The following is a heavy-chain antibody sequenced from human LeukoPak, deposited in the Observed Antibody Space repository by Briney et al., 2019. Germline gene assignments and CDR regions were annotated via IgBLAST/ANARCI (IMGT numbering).Heavy chain of an antibody. V-gene: IGHV3-30*02. J-gene: IGHJ4*02. Sequence: GGSLRLSCAASGFTFSTYGMHWVRQAPGKGLEWVTFIRNDGSNKYYANSVKGRFTISRDNSRNTLFLQMNSLRTEDTAVYYCATYSGSYTFVDCWGQGTLVTVSS. D-gene: IGHD2/OR15-2a*01. CDR1: GFTFSTYG. CDR2: IRNDGSNK. CDR3: ATYSGSYTFVDC.